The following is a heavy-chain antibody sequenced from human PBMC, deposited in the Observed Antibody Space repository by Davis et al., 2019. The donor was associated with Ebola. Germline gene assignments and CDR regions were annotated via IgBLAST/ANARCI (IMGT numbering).Heavy chain of an antibody. D-gene: IGHD6-13*01. CDR2: IWYDGSNQ. CDR1: GFTFSDYG. J-gene: IGHJ4*02. CDR3: ARGSIWPDY. Sequence: PGGSLRLSCAASGFTFSDYGMYWVRQSPGKGLEWMTPIWYDGSNQFYAHSVEGRFTVSRDNSKNTLYLQIHSLRAEDTAIYYCARGSIWPDYWGQGTLVTVSS. V-gene: IGHV3-33*01.